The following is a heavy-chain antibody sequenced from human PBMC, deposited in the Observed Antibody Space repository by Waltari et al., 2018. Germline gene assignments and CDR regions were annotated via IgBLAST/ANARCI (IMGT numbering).Heavy chain of an antibody. CDR2: IYYSGCT. D-gene: IGHD6-6*01. CDR3: ARDKVSSRYFDL. CDR1: GGSISSSSYY. V-gene: IGHV4-39*07. Sequence: QLQLQESGPGLVKPSETLSLTCTVSGGSISSSSYYWGWIRQPPGKGLEWIGSIYYSGCTIYNPSLKSRVTISVDTSKNQFSLKLSSVTAADTAVYYCARDKVSSRYFDLWGRGTLVTVSS. J-gene: IGHJ2*01.